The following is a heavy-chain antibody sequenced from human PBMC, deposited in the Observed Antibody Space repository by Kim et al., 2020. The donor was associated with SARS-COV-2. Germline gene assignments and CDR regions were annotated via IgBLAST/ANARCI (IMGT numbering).Heavy chain of an antibody. CDR2: GNT. V-gene: IGHV1-8*01. CDR3: ARGIYGMDV. Sequence: GNTGFAKKFPGRVTMTRNTSISTAYMELSSLRSEDTAVYYCARGIYGMDVWGQGTTVTVSS. J-gene: IGHJ6*02.